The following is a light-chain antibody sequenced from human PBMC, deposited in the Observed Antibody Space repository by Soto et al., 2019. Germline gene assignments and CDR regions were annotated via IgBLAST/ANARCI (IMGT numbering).Light chain of an antibody. J-gene: IGKJ1*01. V-gene: IGKV1-5*01. Sequence: DIPMTQSPSTLSASVGDRVTITCRASQSISSWLAWYQQKPGKAPKLLIYDASSLESGVPSRFSGSGSGTEFTRTISSLQPDDFATYYGQQFNSYSPGAFGQGTKVEIK. CDR3: QQFNSYSPGA. CDR1: QSISSW. CDR2: DAS.